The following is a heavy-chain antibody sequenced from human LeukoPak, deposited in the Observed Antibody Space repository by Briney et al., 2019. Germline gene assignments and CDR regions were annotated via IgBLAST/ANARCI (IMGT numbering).Heavy chain of an antibody. CDR2: INTDGSTT. CDR3: ARVRGGYWYFDL. CDR1: GFTFSSYW. Sequence: PGGSLRLSCAASGFTFSSYWMHWVRQAPGKGLVWVSRINTDGSTTSYADSVKGRFTISRDNAKNTLFLQMNSLRAEDTAVYYCARVRGGYWYFDLWGRGTLVTVSS. D-gene: IGHD3-10*01. J-gene: IGHJ2*01. V-gene: IGHV3-74*01.